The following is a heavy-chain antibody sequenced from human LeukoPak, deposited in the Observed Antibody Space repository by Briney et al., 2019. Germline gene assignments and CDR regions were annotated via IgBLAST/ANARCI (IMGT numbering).Heavy chain of an antibody. V-gene: IGHV1-8*01. CDR3: ARFHRHQLPKSDY. D-gene: IGHD1-14*01. J-gene: IGHJ4*02. CDR1: GYIFDDYD. Sequence: ASVKVSCKTSGYIFDDYDINWVRQATGQGLEWMGWMNPYSGGTGYAQSFQGRVTMTRDTSISTAYMELSSLTSEDTAVYYCARFHRHQLPKSDYWGQGTLVTVSS. CDR2: MNPYSGGT.